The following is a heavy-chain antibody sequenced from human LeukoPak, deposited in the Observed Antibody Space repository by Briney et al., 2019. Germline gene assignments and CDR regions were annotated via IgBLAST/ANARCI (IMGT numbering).Heavy chain of an antibody. CDR3: AKDREGSGDY. V-gene: IGHV3-48*03. Sequence: GGSLRLSCAASGFTFSSYEMNWVRQAPGKGLEWVSYISSSGSTIYYADSVKGRFTISRDNSKNTLYLQMNSLRAEDTAVYYCAKDREGSGDYWGQGTMVTVSS. D-gene: IGHD1-1*01. CDR1: GFTFSSYE. J-gene: IGHJ3*01. CDR2: ISSSGSTI.